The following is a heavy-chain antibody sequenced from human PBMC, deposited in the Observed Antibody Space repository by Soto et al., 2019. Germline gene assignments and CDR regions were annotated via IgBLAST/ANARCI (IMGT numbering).Heavy chain of an antibody. J-gene: IGHJ4*02. V-gene: IGHV4-4*07. D-gene: IGHD5-12*01. Sequence: LSLTCTVSGGSINTFYWSWVRQPAGKGLEWIGRIFSSGSTSFNPSLESRVAMSVDTSKNHFSLNLSSVTAADTAVYYCAREGSYSAYNFAHGIQLWSFDFWGQGALVTVSS. CDR1: GGSINTFY. CDR3: AREGSYSAYNFAHGIQLWSFDF. CDR2: IFSSGST.